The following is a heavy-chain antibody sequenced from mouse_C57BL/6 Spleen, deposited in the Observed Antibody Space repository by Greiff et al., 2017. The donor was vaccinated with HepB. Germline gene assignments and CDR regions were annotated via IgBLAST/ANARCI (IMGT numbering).Heavy chain of an antibody. CDR1: GFTFSSYG. CDR2: ISSGGSYT. CDR3: ARHGQSYAIDY. V-gene: IGHV5-6*01. J-gene: IGHJ4*01. Sequence: EVKLMESGGDLVKPGGSLKLSCAASGFTFSSYGMSWVRQTPDKRLEWVATISSGGSYTYYPDSVKGRFTISRDNAKNTLYLQMSSLKSEDTAMYYCARHGQSYAIDYWGQGTSVTVSS.